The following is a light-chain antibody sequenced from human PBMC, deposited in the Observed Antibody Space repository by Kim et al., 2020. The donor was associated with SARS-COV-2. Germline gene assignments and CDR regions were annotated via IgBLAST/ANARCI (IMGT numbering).Light chain of an antibody. Sequence: QSALTQPRSVSGSPGQSVAISCTGTSSDVGAYNYVSWYQQYPGKAPKLMIYDVNQRPSGVPDRFSGSKSGDTASLTISGLQAEDEADYYCCSYAGGHTWVFGGGTALTVL. CDR1: SSDVGAYNY. CDR3: CSYAGGHTWV. J-gene: IGLJ3*02. CDR2: DVN. V-gene: IGLV2-11*01.